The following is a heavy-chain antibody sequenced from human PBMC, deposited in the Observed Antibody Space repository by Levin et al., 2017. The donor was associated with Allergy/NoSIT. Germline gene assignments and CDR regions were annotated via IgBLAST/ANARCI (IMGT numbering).Heavy chain of an antibody. V-gene: IGHV3-21*01. J-gene: IGHJ6*02. CDR1: TFVFSDYT. D-gene: IGHD3-9*01. CDR2: ITRRSTYI. CDR3: ARGLKILTTGSLYHNAMDA. Sequence: LSLTCAASTFVFSDYTMNWVRQAPGKGLEWVASITRRSTYIYYADSVKGRFTISRDNADKSVSLQMNSLRAEDTAVYYCARGLKILTTGSLYHNAMDAWGRGTTVTVSS.